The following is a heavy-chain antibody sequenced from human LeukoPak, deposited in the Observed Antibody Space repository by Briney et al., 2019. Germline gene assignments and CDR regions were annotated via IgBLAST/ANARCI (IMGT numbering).Heavy chain of an antibody. CDR2: IYYSGST. V-gene: IGHV4-59*01. Sequence: SETLSLTCTVSGGSISSYYWSWIRQPPGKGLEWIGYIYYSGSTNYNPSLKSRVTISVDTSKNQSSLKLSSVTAADTAVYYCARETGTTTFSWFDPWGQGTPVTVSS. CDR3: ARETGTTTFSWFDP. D-gene: IGHD1-1*01. CDR1: GGSISSYY. J-gene: IGHJ5*02.